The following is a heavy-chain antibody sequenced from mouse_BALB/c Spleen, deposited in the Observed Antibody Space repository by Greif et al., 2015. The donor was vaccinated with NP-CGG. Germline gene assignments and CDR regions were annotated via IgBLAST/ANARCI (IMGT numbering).Heavy chain of an antibody. CDR2: ILPGSGST. CDR3: ARGVYYDYDKAWFAY. D-gene: IGHD2-4*01. CDR1: GYTFNSYW. Sequence: QVQLQQSGAELMKPGASVKISCKATGYTFNSYWIEWVKQRPGHGLEWIGEILPGSGSTNYNEKFKGKATFAADTSSNTAYMQLSSLTSEDSAVYYCARGVYYDYDKAWFAYWGQGTLVTVSA. V-gene: IGHV1-9*01. J-gene: IGHJ3*01.